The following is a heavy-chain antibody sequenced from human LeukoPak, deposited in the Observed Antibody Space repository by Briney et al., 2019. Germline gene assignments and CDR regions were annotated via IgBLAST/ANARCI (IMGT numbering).Heavy chain of an antibody. J-gene: IGHJ4*02. CDR2: IGGRDGST. V-gene: IGHV3-23*01. CDR1: GFTFSSYG. D-gene: IGHD1-1*01. Sequence: GGSLRLSCAASGFTFSSYGMSWVRQAPGKGLEWVSAIGGRDGSTYYADSVKGRFTISRDNSKNTLYVQMNSLRAEDTAVYYCARSGREATEIDYWGQGTLVTVSS. CDR3: ARSGREATEIDY.